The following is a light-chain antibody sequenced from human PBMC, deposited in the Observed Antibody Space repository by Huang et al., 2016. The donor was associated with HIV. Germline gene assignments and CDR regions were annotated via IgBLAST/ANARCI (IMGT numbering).Light chain of an antibody. V-gene: IGKV1D-13*01. CDR3: QQFNHYPFT. Sequence: AVQLTQSPSSLSASVGERVTITCRASQGISNTLAWYQQKPGKAPDLLIYDAASLQSGVPSRFSGSGSVTDFTLTISSLQPEDFATYYCQQFNHYPFTFGGGTKVEIK. CDR1: QGISNT. CDR2: DAA. J-gene: IGKJ4*01.